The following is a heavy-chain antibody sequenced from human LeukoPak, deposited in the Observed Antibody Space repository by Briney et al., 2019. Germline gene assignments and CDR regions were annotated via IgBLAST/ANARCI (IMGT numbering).Heavy chain of an antibody. CDR1: GGSFSGYY. CDR2: INHSGST. Sequence: SETLSLTCAVYGGSFSGYYWSWIRQPPGKGLEWIGEINHSGSTNYNPSLKSRVTISVDTSKNQFSLKLSSVTAADTAVYYCARLGRITIFGVPARNWFDPWGQGTLVTVSS. J-gene: IGHJ5*02. V-gene: IGHV4-34*01. D-gene: IGHD3-3*01. CDR3: ARLGRITIFGVPARNWFDP.